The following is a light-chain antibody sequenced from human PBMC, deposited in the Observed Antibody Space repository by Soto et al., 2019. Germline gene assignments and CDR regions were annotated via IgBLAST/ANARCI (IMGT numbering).Light chain of an antibody. CDR1: QSFSSN. J-gene: IGKJ1*01. CDR3: QQYDNWSRT. CDR2: GAS. Sequence: EIVMTQSPATLSVSPGERATLSCRASQSFSSNLAWYQQKPGQAPRLLIYGASTRATGIPARFSGSGSGTEFTLTISSLQSEDSAIYYCQQYDNWSRTFGQGTKVDI. V-gene: IGKV3-15*01.